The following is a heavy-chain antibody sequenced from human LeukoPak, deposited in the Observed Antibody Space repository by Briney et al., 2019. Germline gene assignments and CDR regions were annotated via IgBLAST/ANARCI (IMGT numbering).Heavy chain of an antibody. CDR2: IYYSGST. CDR3: ATTNWYYYDSSGYYSGY. J-gene: IGHJ4*02. V-gene: IGHV4-39*01. CDR1: GGSISSSSYY. D-gene: IGHD3-22*01. Sequence: NPSETLSLTCTVSGGSISSSSYYWGWIRQPSGKGLEWSGSIYYSGSTYYNPSLKSRVTISVDTSKNQFSLKLSSVTAADTAVYYCATTNWYYYDSSGYYSGYWGQGTLVTVSS.